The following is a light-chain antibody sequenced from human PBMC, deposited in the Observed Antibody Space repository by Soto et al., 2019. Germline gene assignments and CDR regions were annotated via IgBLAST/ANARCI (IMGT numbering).Light chain of an antibody. CDR1: QYISSY. CDR3: QQTYTTPEIT. V-gene: IGKV1-33*01. J-gene: IGKJ5*01. CDR2: DAS. Sequence: DIQMTQSPSSLSASVGDRVAITCRASQYISSYVNWYQQIPGKAPKLLIFDASNLESGVPSRFSGSGSGTDFTFTISSLQPEDIATYYCQQTYTTPEITFGQGTRLEIK.